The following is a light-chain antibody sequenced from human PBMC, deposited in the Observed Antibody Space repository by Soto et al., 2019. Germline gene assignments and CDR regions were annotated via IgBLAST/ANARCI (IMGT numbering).Light chain of an antibody. V-gene: IGLV2-14*01. CDR1: SSDVGDYNY. CDR3: LSHTGSRTL. CDR2: EVT. Sequence: QSVLAQPASVSGSPGQSITISCTGASSDVGDYNYVSWYQEHPGQVPKLIIFEVTTRPSGVSDRFSGSRSGNTASLTISGLQAEDEADYYCLSHTGSRTLFGGGTQLTV. J-gene: IGLJ3*02.